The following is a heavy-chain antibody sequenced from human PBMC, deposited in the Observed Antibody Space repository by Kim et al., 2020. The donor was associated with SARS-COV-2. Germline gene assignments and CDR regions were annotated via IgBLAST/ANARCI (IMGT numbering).Heavy chain of an antibody. D-gene: IGHD4-17*01. V-gene: IGHV4-34*01. Sequence: SETLSLTCAVYGGSFSGYYWSWIRQPPGKGLEWIGEINHSGNTNHNPSLKSPVTILVETSKNQFSLKLNSVPAADTAVYYCATRLYGDADYWYQGTLVTV. CDR2: INHSGNT. J-gene: IGHJ4*02. CDR3: ATRLYGDADY. CDR1: GGSFSGYY.